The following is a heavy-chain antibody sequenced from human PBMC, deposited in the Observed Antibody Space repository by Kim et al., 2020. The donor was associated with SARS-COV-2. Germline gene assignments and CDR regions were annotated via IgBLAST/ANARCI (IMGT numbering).Heavy chain of an antibody. CDR1: GFTFSDYY. Sequence: GGSLRLSCAASGFTFSDYYMSWIRQAPGKGLEWVSYISSSGSTIYYADSVKGRFTISRDNAKNSLYLQMTSLRAEDTAVYYCARDSGYYFGRPGDFDYWGQGTLVTVSS. CDR2: ISSSGSTI. D-gene: IGHD3-22*01. J-gene: IGHJ4*02. CDR3: ARDSGYYFGRPGDFDY. V-gene: IGHV3-11*01.